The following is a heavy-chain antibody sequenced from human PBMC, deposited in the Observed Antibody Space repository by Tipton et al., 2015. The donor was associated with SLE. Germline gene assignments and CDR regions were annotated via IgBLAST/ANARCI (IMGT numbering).Heavy chain of an antibody. CDR1: GGSISSSSYY. V-gene: IGHV4-39*01. Sequence: TLSLTCTVSGGSISSSSYYWGWIRQPPGKGLEWIGSIYYRGSTYYTPSLKSRVSISVDTSKNQFSLRQNSVTAADTAVFYCARHGWQQLDRDGFDFWGQGTLVTVSS. J-gene: IGHJ4*02. CDR2: IYYRGST. CDR3: ARHGWQQLDRDGFDF. D-gene: IGHD6-13*01.